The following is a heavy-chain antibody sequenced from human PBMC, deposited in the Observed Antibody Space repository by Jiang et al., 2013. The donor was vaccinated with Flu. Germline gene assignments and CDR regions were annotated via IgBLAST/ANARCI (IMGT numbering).Heavy chain of an antibody. J-gene: IGHJ5*02. CDR3: ARAKKDYDFWRIDP. D-gene: IGHD3-3*01. Sequence: GAEVKKPGASVKVSCKASGYTFTGYYMHWVRQAPGQGLEWMGWINPNSGGTNYAQKFQGWVTMTRDTSISTAYMELSRLRSDDTAVYYCARAKKDYDFWRIDPWGQGTLVTVSS. CDR2: INPNSGGT. CDR1: GYTFTGYY. V-gene: IGHV1-2*04.